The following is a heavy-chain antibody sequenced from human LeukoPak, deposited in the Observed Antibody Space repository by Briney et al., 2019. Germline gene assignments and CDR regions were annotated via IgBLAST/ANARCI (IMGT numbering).Heavy chain of an antibody. Sequence: ASVKVSCKASGYTFTGYYMHWVRQAPGQGLEWMGRINPNSGGTNYAQKFQGRVTITADESTSTAYMELSSLRSEDTAVYYCARGYCSGGSCYSYSRYGMDVWGQGTTVTVSS. V-gene: IGHV1-2*06. CDR3: ARGYCSGGSCYSYSRYGMDV. CDR1: GYTFTGYY. J-gene: IGHJ6*02. D-gene: IGHD2-15*01. CDR2: INPNSGGT.